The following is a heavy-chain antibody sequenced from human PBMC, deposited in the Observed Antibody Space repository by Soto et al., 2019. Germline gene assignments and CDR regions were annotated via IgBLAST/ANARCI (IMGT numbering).Heavy chain of an antibody. V-gene: IGHV3-21*01. Sequence: GGSLRLSCAASGFTFSSYSMNWVRQAPGKGLEWVSSISSSSSYIYYADSVKGRFTISRDNAKNSLYLQMNSLRAEDTAVYYCARDSCSSTSCYDTVIYYYYYYGMDVWGQGTTVTVSS. CDR1: GFTFSSYS. J-gene: IGHJ6*02. CDR3: ARDSCSSTSCYDTVIYYYYYYGMDV. CDR2: ISSSSSYI. D-gene: IGHD2-2*01.